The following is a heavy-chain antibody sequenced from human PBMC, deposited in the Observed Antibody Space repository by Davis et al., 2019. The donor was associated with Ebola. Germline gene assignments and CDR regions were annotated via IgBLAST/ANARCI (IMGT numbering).Heavy chain of an antibody. V-gene: IGHV3-23*01. Sequence: GGSLRLSCAASGFTFRTYAMSWVRQAPGRGLEWVSVISGNGAATYYTDSVKGRFTISRDNSKNTVYLQMNNMRAEDTAVYYCARESREISGYDCDYWGQGTLVTVSS. CDR2: ISGNGAAT. CDR1: GFTFRTYA. CDR3: ARESREISGYDCDY. D-gene: IGHD5-12*01. J-gene: IGHJ4*02.